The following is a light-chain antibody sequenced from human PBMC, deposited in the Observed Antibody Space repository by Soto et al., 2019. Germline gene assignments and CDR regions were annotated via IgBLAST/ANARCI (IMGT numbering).Light chain of an antibody. Sequence: DIQMTQSPSTLSASVGDTVTVTCRASQTISSWLAWYQQKPGKAPKLLIYDVSSLESGVPSRFSGSGSGTEFTLTISNLQPDDFATYYCQQYNTFWTFGQGTKVDIK. V-gene: IGKV1-5*01. CDR2: DVS. CDR3: QQYNTFWT. J-gene: IGKJ1*01. CDR1: QTISSW.